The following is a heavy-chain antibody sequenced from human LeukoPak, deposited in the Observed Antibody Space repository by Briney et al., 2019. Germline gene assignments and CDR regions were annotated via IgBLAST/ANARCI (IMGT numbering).Heavy chain of an antibody. CDR3: ARGSWLAPEYYYYGMDV. D-gene: IGHD6-19*01. V-gene: IGHV4-31*03. J-gene: IGHJ6*02. CDR1: GGSISSGGYY. CDR2: IYYSGST. Sequence: PSQTLSPTCTVSGGSISSGGYYWSWIRQHPGKGLEWIGYIYYSGSTNYNPSLKSRVTISVDTSKNQFSLKLSSVTAADTAVYYCARGSWLAPEYYYYGMDVWGQGTTVTVSS.